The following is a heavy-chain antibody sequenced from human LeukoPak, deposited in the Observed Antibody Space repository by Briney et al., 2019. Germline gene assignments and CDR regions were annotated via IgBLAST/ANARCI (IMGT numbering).Heavy chain of an antibody. D-gene: IGHD3-3*01. CDR1: GYTFTSYG. V-gene: IGHV1-18*01. J-gene: IGHJ3*02. CDR2: ISAYNGNT. Sequence: EASVKVSCKASGYTFTSYGISWVRQAPGQGLEGMGWISAYNGNTNYAQKLQGRVTITTDKYKSKDYMEMRRLRADETAVYYCAKSLRFLEWLDAFDIWGQGTMVTVSS. CDR3: AKSLRFLEWLDAFDI.